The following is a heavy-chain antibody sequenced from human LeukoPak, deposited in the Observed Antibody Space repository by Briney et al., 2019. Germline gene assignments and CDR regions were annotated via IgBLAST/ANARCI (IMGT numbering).Heavy chain of an antibody. CDR2: IKSDASGT. J-gene: IGHJ4*02. V-gene: IGHV3-74*03. D-gene: IGHD2-21*01. CDR1: RFDFSVSR. CDR3: AKDYFGSLEY. Sequence: PGGSLRLSCAASRFDFSVSRMHWVRQAPGKGLVWVSVIKSDASGTVYADSVKGRFTISRDNAKNKVYLQMNSLRDEDTAVYYCAKDYFGSLEYWGQGALVTVSS.